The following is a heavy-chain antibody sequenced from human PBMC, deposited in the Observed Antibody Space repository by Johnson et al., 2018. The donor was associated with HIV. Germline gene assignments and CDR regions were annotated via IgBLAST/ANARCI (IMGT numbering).Heavy chain of an antibody. Sequence: VHLVESGGDLVQPGGSLRLSCGASGFSVSNNYMSWVRQAPGKGLEWVSVIYTDDSIYYADSVKGRFTISRDNAKNSLYLQMHSLRAEDTAVYYCARELKIEVVGTRAVEMWGRGTMVTISS. CDR2: IYTDDSI. J-gene: IGHJ3*02. D-gene: IGHD6-19*01. CDR3: ARELKIEVVGTRAVEM. CDR1: GFSVSNNY. V-gene: IGHV3-66*01.